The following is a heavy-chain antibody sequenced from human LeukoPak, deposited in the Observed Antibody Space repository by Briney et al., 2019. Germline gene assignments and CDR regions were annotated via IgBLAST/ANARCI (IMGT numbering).Heavy chain of an antibody. CDR3: ARGTVTAPDY. Sequence: PGGSLKLSCAAPGFPVSNTYMSWVRRAPGKGLEWVSIIYSGGNTYYADSVKGGFTISRDNSKNTLYLQMNRLRPEDTAVYYCARGTVTAPDYWGQGTLVTVSS. J-gene: IGHJ4*02. CDR1: GFPVSNTY. V-gene: IGHV3-53*01. CDR2: IYSGGNT. D-gene: IGHD2-21*02.